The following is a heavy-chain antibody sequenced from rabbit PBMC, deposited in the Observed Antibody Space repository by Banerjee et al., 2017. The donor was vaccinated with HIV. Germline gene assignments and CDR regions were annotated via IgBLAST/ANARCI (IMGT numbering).Heavy chain of an antibody. V-gene: IGHV1S45*01. D-gene: IGHD4-1*01. CDR2: IYAGSSGST. CDR1: GFSFSSSYW. J-gene: IGHJ4*01. CDR3: ARYVYSGAWNL. Sequence: EESGGDLVKPEGSLTLTCTASGFSFSSSYWICWVRQAPGKGLEWIACIYAGSSGSTLYASWAKGRFTISKTSSTTVTLQMTSLTAADTASYFCARYVYSGAWNLWGQGTLVTVS.